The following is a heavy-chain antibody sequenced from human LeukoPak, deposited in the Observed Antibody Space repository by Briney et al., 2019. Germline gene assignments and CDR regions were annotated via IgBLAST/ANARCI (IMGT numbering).Heavy chain of an antibody. Sequence: PSQTLSLTCNVSGGSISSGDYQWSWVRQPPGKGLEWIGYIYHSGSTYYNPSLKSRVTISVDRSKNQFSLKLSSVTAADTAVYYCARASGELLRNWYFDLWGRGTLVTVSS. CDR1: GGSISSGDYQ. V-gene: IGHV4-30-2*01. D-gene: IGHD1-26*01. J-gene: IGHJ2*01. CDR2: IYHSGST. CDR3: ARASGELLRNWYFDL.